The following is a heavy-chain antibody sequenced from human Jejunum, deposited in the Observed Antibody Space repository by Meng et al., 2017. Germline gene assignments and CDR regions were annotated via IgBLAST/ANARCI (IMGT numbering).Heavy chain of an antibody. CDR3: ARGTIERYFDY. CDR2: VYHSGST. D-gene: IGHD2-15*01. Sequence: SETLSLTCAVSGASTSTSNWWTWVRQAPGKGLEWSGEVYHSGSTYYNPSLKSRVTISVDNSNNQFSLQLRSLTAADTAVYYCARGTIERYFDYWGPGTLVTVSS. CDR1: GASTSTSNW. V-gene: IGHV4-4*02. J-gene: IGHJ4*02.